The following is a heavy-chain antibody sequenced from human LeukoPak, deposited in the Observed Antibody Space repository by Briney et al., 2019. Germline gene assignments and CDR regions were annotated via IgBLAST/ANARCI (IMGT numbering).Heavy chain of an antibody. V-gene: IGHV3-30*02. Sequence: GGSLRLSCAASGFTFSSYGMHWVRQAPGKGLEWVAFIRYDGSNKYYAHSVKGRFTISRDNSKNTLYLQMNSLRAEDTAVYYCAKDRRGDYYYYMDVWGKGTTVTVSS. D-gene: IGHD4-17*01. CDR2: IRYDGSNK. CDR1: GFTFSSYG. J-gene: IGHJ6*03. CDR3: AKDRRGDYYYYMDV.